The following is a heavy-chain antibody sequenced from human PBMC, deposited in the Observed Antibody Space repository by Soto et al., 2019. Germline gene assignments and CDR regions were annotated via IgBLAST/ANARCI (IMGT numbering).Heavy chain of an antibody. CDR2: VSGGSGTT. CDR3: AKWNGYGDH. D-gene: IGHD1-1*01. J-gene: IGHJ4*02. Sequence: EVQLLESGGDLVQPGGSLRLSCAVSGFSFSTYGVTWVRQAPGKGLEWVSGVSGGSGTTHYADSVKGRFTITGDTSKNTVYLQMNSLRVEDTAVYYCAKWNGYGDHWGQGTLVTVSS. V-gene: IGHV3-23*01. CDR1: GFSFSTYG.